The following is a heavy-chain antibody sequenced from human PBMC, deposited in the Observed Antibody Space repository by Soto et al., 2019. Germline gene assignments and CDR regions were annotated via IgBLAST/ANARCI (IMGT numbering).Heavy chain of an antibody. CDR2: IYDSGST. V-gene: IGHV4-30-4*01. J-gene: IGHJ4*02. D-gene: IGHD3-3*01. Sequence: SETLSLTCAVYGGSFSGYYWSWIRQPPGKGLEWIGYIYDSGSTFYNPSLKSRLAISIDTPKNQFSLKLRSVTAADTAVYYCARTTPEWLVTFDYWGQGTLVTVSS. CDR1: GGSFSGYY. CDR3: ARTTPEWLVTFDY.